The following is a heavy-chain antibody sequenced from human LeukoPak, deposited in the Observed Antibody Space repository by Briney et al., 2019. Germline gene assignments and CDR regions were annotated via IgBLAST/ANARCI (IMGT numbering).Heavy chain of an antibody. CDR2: IYPGDSDT. Sequence: GESLKISCQGSGYTFPNYWIAWVRQMPGKGLEWMGIIYPGDSDTRYSPSFEGQVTISAAKSINTAHLQWSSLKASDTAMYYCARGAAGTTPDYYYFGLDVWGQGTTVRVSS. J-gene: IGHJ6*02. CDR3: ARGAAGTTPDYYYFGLDV. D-gene: IGHD1-7*01. V-gene: IGHV5-51*01. CDR1: GYTFPNYW.